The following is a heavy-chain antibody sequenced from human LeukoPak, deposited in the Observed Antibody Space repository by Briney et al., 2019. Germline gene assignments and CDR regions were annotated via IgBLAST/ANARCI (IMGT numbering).Heavy chain of an antibody. CDR1: GYTFTSYD. V-gene: IGHV1-8*01. J-gene: IGHJ3*02. D-gene: IGHD4-17*01. CDR3: ANLPWYGDYVSLTFHDAFDI. Sequence: ASVKVSCKASGYTFTSYDINWVRQATGQGLEWMGWMNPNSGNTGYAQKFQGRVTMTRNTSISTAYMELSSLRSEDTAVYYCANLPWYGDYVSLTFHDAFDIWGQGTMVTVSS. CDR2: MNPNSGNT.